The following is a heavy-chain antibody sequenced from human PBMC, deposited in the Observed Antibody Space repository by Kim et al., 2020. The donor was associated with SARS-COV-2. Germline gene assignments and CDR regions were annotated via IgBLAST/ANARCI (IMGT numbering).Heavy chain of an antibody. CDR1: GGSFSGYY. CDR3: ARVSSIAARRKGGSFDY. D-gene: IGHD6-6*01. V-gene: IGHV4-34*01. Sequence: SETLSLTCAVYGGSFSGYYWSWIRQPPGKGLEWIGEINHSGSTNYNPSLKSRVTISVDTSKNQFSLKLSSVTAADTAVYYCARVSSIAARRKGGSFDYWGQGTLVTVSS. CDR2: INHSGST. J-gene: IGHJ4*02.